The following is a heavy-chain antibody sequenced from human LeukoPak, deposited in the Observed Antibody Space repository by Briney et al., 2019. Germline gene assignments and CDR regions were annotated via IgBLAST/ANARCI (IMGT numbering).Heavy chain of an antibody. D-gene: IGHD2-2*01. CDR3: AKVKNRYCSSTSCYVFDY. J-gene: IGHJ4*02. V-gene: IGHV3-23*01. CDR2: LSDSGIGT. CDR1: GFTFNNYA. Sequence: PGGSLRLSCAASGFTFNNYAVSWVRQAPGKGLQWVSSLSDSGIGTYYADSVRGRFTISRDNFKSTVFLQMNSLRAEDTAVYYCAKVKNRYCSSTSCYVFDYWGRGTLFTVSS.